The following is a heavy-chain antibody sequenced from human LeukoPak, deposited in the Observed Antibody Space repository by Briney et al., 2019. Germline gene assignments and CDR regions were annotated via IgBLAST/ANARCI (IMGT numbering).Heavy chain of an antibody. CDR1: TGSSDRYY. CDR2: VYYDGTT. J-gene: IGHJ3*02. V-gene: IGHV4-59*01. CDR3: TRASWGYAFDI. Sequence: SETLSLTCTVSTGSSDRYYWTWLRQPPGKGLEWMGYVYYDGTTYYSPSLKSRVSISLDTSKSQFSLRLRSVTAADTAIYYCTRASWGYAFDIWGQGTTVTVSS. D-gene: IGHD7-27*01.